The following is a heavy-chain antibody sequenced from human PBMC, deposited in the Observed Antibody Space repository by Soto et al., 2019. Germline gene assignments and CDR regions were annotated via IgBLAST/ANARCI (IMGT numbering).Heavy chain of an antibody. CDR3: ARDYDFWSGYGY. Sequence: ASVKLSCKASGYTFTSYAMHWVSLAPGQRLEWMGWINAGNGNTKYSQKFQGRVTITRDTSASTAYMELSSLRSEDTAVYYCARDYDFWSGYGYWGQGTLVTVSS. V-gene: IGHV1-3*01. CDR2: INAGNGNT. CDR1: GYTFTSYA. D-gene: IGHD3-3*01. J-gene: IGHJ4*02.